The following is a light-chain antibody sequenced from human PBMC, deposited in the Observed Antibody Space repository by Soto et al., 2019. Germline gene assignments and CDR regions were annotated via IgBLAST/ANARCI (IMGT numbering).Light chain of an antibody. V-gene: IGLV2-14*01. Sequence: QSALTQPASVSGSPGQSITISCTGTSSDVGGYNYVSWYQQHPRKAPKLMIYDVSNRPSGVSNRFSGSKSGNTASLTISGLQAEDEADYYCSSYTSSSTLEVVFGGGTQLTVL. CDR1: SSDVGGYNY. CDR3: SSYTSSSTLEVV. CDR2: DVS. J-gene: IGLJ2*01.